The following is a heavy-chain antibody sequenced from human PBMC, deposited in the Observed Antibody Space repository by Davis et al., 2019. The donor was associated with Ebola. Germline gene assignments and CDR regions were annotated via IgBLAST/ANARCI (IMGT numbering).Heavy chain of an antibody. CDR3: ARFYSGNYFDY. V-gene: IGHV3-48*01. J-gene: IGHJ4*02. CDR1: GFTFSSYS. CDR2: MSSSSSTI. Sequence: GESLKISCVASGFTFSSYSMNWVRQTPGKGLEWVSYMSSSSSTIYYADSVKGRFTISRDNAKNSLYLQMNSLRAEDTAVYYCARFYSGNYFDYWGQGTLVTVSS. D-gene: IGHD1-26*01.